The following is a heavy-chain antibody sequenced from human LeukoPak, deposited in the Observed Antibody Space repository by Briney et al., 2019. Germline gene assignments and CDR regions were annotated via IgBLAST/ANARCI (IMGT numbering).Heavy chain of an antibody. V-gene: IGHV5-51*01. CDR3: ARPLQGIVGATGFDY. Sequence: GESLKISCQGSEYSFATYWIAWLRQMPGKGLEWMGIIYPSDSDTKYSPSFQGQGTFSADKSIKTAYLQWSSLKASDTAMYYCARPLQGIVGATGFDYWGQGTLVTVSS. D-gene: IGHD1-26*01. CDR2: IYPSDSDT. J-gene: IGHJ4*02. CDR1: EYSFATYW.